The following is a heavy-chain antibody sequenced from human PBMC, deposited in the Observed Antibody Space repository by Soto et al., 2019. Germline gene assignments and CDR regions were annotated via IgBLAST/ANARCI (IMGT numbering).Heavy chain of an antibody. CDR3: ARLGGYYQAFDY. V-gene: IGHV4-30-2*01. J-gene: IGHJ4*02. D-gene: IGHD3-22*01. Sequence: ASETLFLTFAFSGETISTGGYTWALFRQPPGKALEWIGNTYHSGNPYYNPSLKSRVIISVDRSKNQFSLKVRSVTAADTAVYYCARLGGYYQAFDYWGQGTLVTVSS. CDR1: GETISTGGYT. CDR2: TYHSGNP.